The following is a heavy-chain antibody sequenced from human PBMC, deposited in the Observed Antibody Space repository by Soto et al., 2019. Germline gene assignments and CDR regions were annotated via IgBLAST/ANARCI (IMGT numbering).Heavy chain of an antibody. Sequence: SETLSLTCAVYGGSFSGYYWSWIRQPPGKGLEWIGEINHSGSTNYNPSLKSRVTISVDTSKNQFSLKLSSVTAADTAVYYCASITIFGVVTTLDPWGQGTLVTVSS. D-gene: IGHD3-3*01. CDR2: INHSGST. CDR3: ASITIFGVVTTLDP. CDR1: GGSFSGYY. J-gene: IGHJ5*02. V-gene: IGHV4-34*01.